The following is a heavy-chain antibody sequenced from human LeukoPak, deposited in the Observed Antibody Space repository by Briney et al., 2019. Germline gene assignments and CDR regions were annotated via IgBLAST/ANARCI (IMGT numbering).Heavy chain of an antibody. CDR1: GFTFSTSG. CDR2: ITGGTT. CDR3: AKGSSASCYSSLSR. V-gene: IGHV3-23*01. J-gene: IGHJ4*02. Sequence: PGGSLRLSCAASGFTFSTSGMSWVRQAPGKGLEWISGITGGTTSYADSVKGRFTISRDNSKSTLYLQMNSLRAEDTALYYCAKGSSASCYSSLSRWGQGTLVTVSS. D-gene: IGHD2-15*01.